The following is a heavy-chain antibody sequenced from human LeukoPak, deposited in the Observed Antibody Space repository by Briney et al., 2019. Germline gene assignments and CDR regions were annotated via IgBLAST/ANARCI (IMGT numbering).Heavy chain of an antibody. V-gene: IGHV6-1*01. D-gene: IGHD3-16*01. CDR1: GDSLSSHNAV. J-gene: IGHJ3*02. Sequence: KHSHTLSLTCAISGDSLSSHNAVWHSIRQSPSRGLEWLGKTYYRHKWLNDSAVSVKSRITINPDTSKNQISLQLNSVTPEDTAVYYCARSLWGGALDIWGQGTTVAVSS. CDR2: TYYRHKWLN. CDR3: ARSLWGGALDI.